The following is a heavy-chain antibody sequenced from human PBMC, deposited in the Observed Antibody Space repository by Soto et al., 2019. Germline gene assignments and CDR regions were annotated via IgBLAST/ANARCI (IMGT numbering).Heavy chain of an antibody. CDR2: IYYSGST. J-gene: IGHJ6*03. V-gene: IGHV4-59*08. D-gene: IGHD2-2*01. Sequence: SETLSLTCTVSGGSISSYYWSWIRQPPGKGLEWIGYIYYSGSTNYNPSLKSRVTISVDTSKNQFSLKLSSVTAADTAVYYCARHFQDCSSTSCYPDYYYYMDVWGKGTTVTVSS. CDR1: GGSISSYY. CDR3: ARHFQDCSSTSCYPDYYYYMDV.